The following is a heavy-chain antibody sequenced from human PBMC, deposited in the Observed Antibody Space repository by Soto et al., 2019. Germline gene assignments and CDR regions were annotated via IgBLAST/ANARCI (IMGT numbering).Heavy chain of an antibody. CDR1: GGSISSSSYY. CDR2: IYYSGST. Sequence: QLQLQESGPGLVKPSETLSLTCTVSGGSISSSSYYWGWIRQPPGKGLEWIGSIYYSGSTYYNPSLKSRVTISVDTSKNQFSLKLSSVTAADTAVYYCARLVRTVYASYWYFDLWGRGTLVTVSS. D-gene: IGHD2-8*01. V-gene: IGHV4-39*01. CDR3: ARLVRTVYASYWYFDL. J-gene: IGHJ2*01.